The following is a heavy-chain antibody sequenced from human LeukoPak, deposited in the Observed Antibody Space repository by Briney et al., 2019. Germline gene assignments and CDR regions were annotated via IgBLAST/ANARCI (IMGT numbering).Heavy chain of an antibody. J-gene: IGHJ4*02. CDR2: MNPNSGNT. V-gene: IGHV1-8*02. CDR3: AKGVVGYPAYPPHY. D-gene: IGHD1-26*01. CDR1: GYNFADHY. Sequence: GASVKLSCQASGYNFADHYVHWVRQATGQGLEWMGWMNPNSGNTGYAQKFQGRVTMTRNTSISTAYMELNSLRAEDTAVYYCAKGVVGYPAYPPHYWGQGTLVTVSS.